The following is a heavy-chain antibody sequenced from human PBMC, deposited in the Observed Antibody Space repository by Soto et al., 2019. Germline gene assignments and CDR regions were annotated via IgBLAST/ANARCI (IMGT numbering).Heavy chain of an antibody. J-gene: IGHJ4*01. V-gene: IGHV3-7*05. D-gene: IGHD6-19*01. CDR2: INKDGSEK. Sequence: EVQLVESGGGLVQPGGSLRLSCAAAGFSFRSYWMSWVRQAPGKGLEWVANINKDGSEKNYVDSVKGRFTISRDNAKNSLYLQMDRLRAEETAVYFCARGSGGWAEGVYWGQGTLVTVSS. CDR1: GFSFRSYW. CDR3: ARGSGGWAEGVY.